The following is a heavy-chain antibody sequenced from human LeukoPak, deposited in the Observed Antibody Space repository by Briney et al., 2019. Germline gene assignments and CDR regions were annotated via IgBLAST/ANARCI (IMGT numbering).Heavy chain of an antibody. CDR2: IYYSGST. J-gene: IGHJ4*02. Sequence: KSSETLSLTCSVSGGSISSYYWRWIRQPPGKGLEGSGYIYYSGSTNYNPSLKSRVTISVDTSKNQFSLKLSSVTAAHTALYYCARTHYYYDSSGYQYYFDYWGQGTLVTVSS. CDR1: GGSISSYY. V-gene: IGHV4-59*08. D-gene: IGHD3-22*01. CDR3: ARTHYYYDSSGYQYYFDY.